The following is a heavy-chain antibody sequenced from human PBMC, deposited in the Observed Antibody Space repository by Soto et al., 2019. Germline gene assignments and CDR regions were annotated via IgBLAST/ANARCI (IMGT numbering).Heavy chain of an antibody. CDR3: ARDPVGATRVRNLYYFDY. J-gene: IGHJ4*02. CDR2: INAGNGNT. D-gene: IGHD3-3*01. V-gene: IGHV1-3*01. CDR1: GYTFTSYA. Sequence: QVQLVQSGAEVKKPGASVKVSCKASGYTFTSYAMHWVRQAPGQRLEWMGWINAGNGNTKYSQKFQDRVTITRDTSASTADMELSSLRSEDTAVYYCARDPVGATRVRNLYYFDYWGQGTLVTVSS.